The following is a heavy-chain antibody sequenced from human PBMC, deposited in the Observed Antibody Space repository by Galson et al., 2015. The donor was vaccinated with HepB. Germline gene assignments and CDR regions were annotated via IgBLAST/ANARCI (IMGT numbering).Heavy chain of an antibody. CDR3: ARERDCSSSSCYELDY. V-gene: IGHV3-48*02. CDR2: IRSSSDTL. D-gene: IGHD2-2*01. CDR1: GFTFRSYS. Sequence: SLRLSCAASGFTFRSYSMNWVCQAPGNGLEWVSYIRSSSDTLFYADSVKGRFTISRDNAKNSLYLQMNSLTDEDTAVYYCARERDCSSSSCYELDYWGQGTLVTVSS. J-gene: IGHJ4*02.